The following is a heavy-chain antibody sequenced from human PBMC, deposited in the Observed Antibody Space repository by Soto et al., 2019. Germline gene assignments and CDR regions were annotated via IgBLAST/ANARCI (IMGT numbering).Heavy chain of an antibody. CDR3: ARGWRRQIYNWVDP. D-gene: IGHD2-15*01. Sequence: LRLSCATSGFPFSSSSGQWVPKAPGKGLEWVTVISNDGSNKYYADSVKGRFTISRDNYKNTLYLQMNSLRAEDTAVEDCARGWRRQIYNWVDPWVQVT. CDR1: GFPFSSSS. CDR2: ISNDGSNK. J-gene: IGHJ5*02. V-gene: IGHV3-30-3*01.